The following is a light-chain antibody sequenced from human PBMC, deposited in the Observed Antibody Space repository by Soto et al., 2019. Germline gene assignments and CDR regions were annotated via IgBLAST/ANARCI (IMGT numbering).Light chain of an antibody. CDR3: QQYGSSLAWT. Sequence: ETVLTQSPGTLSLSPGEGATLSCRASQSVSSSYLAWYQQKPGQAPRLLIYGASSRATGIPARFSCSGSGTDFTLTISRLEPEDFAVYYCQQYGSSLAWTFGQGTKVEIK. CDR2: GAS. J-gene: IGKJ1*01. CDR1: QSVSSSY. V-gene: IGKV3-20*01.